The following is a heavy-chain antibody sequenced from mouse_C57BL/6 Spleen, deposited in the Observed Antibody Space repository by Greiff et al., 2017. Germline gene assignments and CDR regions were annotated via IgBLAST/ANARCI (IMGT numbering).Heavy chain of an antibody. D-gene: IGHD1-1*01. CDR2: LYPGDGDT. V-gene: IGHV1-80*01. CDR3: ARSPHYYGSSYVGWYFDV. J-gene: IGHJ1*03. Sequence: QVQLQQSGAELVKPGASVKISCKASGYAFSSYWMNWVKQRPGKGLEWIGQLYPGDGDTNYNGKFKGKATLTADKSSSTAYMQLSSLTSEDSAVYFCARSPHYYGSSYVGWYFDVWGTGTTVTVSS. CDR1: GYAFSSYW.